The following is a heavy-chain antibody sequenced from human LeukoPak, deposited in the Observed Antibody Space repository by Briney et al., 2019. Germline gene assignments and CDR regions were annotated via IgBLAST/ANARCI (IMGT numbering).Heavy chain of an antibody. CDR1: GFTFSSYG. CDR3: AKGNIVATIEGMLDY. V-gene: IGHV3-30*18. CDR2: ISYDGSNK. D-gene: IGHD5-12*01. J-gene: IGHJ4*02. Sequence: PGGSLRLSCAASGFTFSSYGMHWVRQAPGKGLEGVAVISYDGSNKYYADSVKGRFTISRDNSKYTLYLQMNSLRAEDTAVYYCAKGNIVATIEGMLDYWGQGTLVTVSS.